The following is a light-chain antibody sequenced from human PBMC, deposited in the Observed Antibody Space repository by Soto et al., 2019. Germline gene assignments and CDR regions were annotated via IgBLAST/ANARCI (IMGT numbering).Light chain of an antibody. Sequence: EIVLTQSPATLSLSPGEGATLSCGASQSVSSSYLAWYQQKPGQAPRLLMFRTSSRATGFPARFSGSGSGTEFNLTISSLQSEDFAVYYCQQRSDWPRITFGQGTRLEIK. J-gene: IGKJ5*01. V-gene: IGKV3D-20*02. CDR1: QSVSSSY. CDR3: QQRSDWPRIT. CDR2: RTS.